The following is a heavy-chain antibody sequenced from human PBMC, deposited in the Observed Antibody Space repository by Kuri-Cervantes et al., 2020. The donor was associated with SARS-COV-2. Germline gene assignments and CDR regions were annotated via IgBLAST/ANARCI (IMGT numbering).Heavy chain of an antibody. CDR3: AREGAAAGAWDAFDI. D-gene: IGHD6-13*01. J-gene: IGHJ3*02. V-gene: IGHV4-38-2*02. Sequence: SETLSLTCAVSGYSISSGYYWGWIRQPPGKGLEWIGSIYHSGSTYYNPSLKSRVTISVDTSKKQFSLKLNSVTAADTAVYYCAREGAAAGAWDAFDIWGQGSMVTVSS. CDR2: IYHSGST. CDR1: GYSISSGYY.